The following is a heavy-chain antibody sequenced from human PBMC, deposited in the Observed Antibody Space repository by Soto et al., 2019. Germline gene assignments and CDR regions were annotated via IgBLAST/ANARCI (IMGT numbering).Heavy chain of an antibody. J-gene: IGHJ5*02. V-gene: IGHV1-69*02. CDR1: GGTFSSYT. CDR2: IIPILGIA. Sequence: QVQLVQSGAEVKKPGSAVKVSCKASGGTFSSYTISWVRQAPGQGLEWMGRIIPILGIANYAQKFQGRVTITADKSTSTAYMGLRSLRSEDTAVYYCARGRYYGSGSYYKSWFDPWGQGTLVTVSS. CDR3: ARGRYYGSGSYYKSWFDP. D-gene: IGHD3-10*01.